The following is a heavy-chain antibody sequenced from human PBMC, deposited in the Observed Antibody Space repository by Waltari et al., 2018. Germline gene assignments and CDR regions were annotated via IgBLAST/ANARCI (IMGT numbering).Heavy chain of an antibody. CDR1: GFTFSSYW. CDR2: IKQDGSEK. J-gene: IGHJ5*02. CDR3: ARLLLPPEYDFGSGDNRGGWFDP. Sequence: EVQLVESGGGLVQPGGSLRLSCAASGFTFSSYWMSWVRQAPGKGLEWVANIKQDGSEKYYVDSVKGGFTSSRDNAKNSLYLQMNSLRAEDTAVYYFARLLLPPEYDFGSGDNRGGWFDPWGQGTLVTVSS. D-gene: IGHD3-3*01. V-gene: IGHV3-7*01.